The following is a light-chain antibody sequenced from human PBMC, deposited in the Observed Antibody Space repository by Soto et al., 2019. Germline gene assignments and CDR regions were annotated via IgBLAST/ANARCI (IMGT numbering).Light chain of an antibody. J-gene: IGKJ4*01. CDR1: QSVSSY. Sequence: EIVLTQSPATLSLSPGERATLSCRASQSVSSYLAWYQQKPGQAPRLLIYDASNRATGIPARFSGSGSGTEVSIRICRPKSEDLATHDCQQRRNWLTFVGGTTVEIK. CDR3: QQRRNWLT. CDR2: DAS. V-gene: IGKV3-11*01.